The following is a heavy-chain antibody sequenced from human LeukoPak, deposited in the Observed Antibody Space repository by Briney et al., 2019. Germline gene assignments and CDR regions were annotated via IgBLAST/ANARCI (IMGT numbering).Heavy chain of an antibody. CDR2: ISSSSSFI. V-gene: IGHV3-21*01. D-gene: IGHD1-26*01. Sequence: GESLRLSCAASGFTFSSSNMNWVRQAPGKGLEWVSSISSSSSFIFYADSVQGRFTISRDNAENSLYLQMNSLRAEDTAVYYCASRVGGYHFDSWGQGTRVTVSS. J-gene: IGHJ4*02. CDR3: ASRVGGYHFDS. CDR1: GFTFSSSN.